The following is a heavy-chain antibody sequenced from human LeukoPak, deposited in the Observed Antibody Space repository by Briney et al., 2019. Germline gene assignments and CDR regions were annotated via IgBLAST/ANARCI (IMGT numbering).Heavy chain of an antibody. D-gene: IGHD2-2*01. CDR2: INSDGSNT. CDR1: EFTFSNYW. CDR3: TRGQMPEGLFY. Sequence: GGSLRLSCVASEFTFSNYWMFWVRQPPGKGLVWVSGINSDGSNTKYADSVKGRFTISRDNAKNTLYLQMNSLRAEDTAVYYCTRGQMPEGLFYWGQGSLVTVSS. V-gene: IGHV3-74*01. J-gene: IGHJ4*02.